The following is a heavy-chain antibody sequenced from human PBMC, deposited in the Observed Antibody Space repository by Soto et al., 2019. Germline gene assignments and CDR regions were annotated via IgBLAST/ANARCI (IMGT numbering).Heavy chain of an antibody. CDR3: ARVPVASYYDILTGYYPTGVGWFDP. V-gene: IGHV4-31*03. CDR2: IYYSGST. J-gene: IGHJ5*02. Sequence: SDTLSLTGTVSGGSISSGGYYWSWIRQHPGKGLEWIGYIYYSGSTYYNPALKSRVTISVDTSKNQFSLKLSSVTATDTAVYHCARVPVASYYDILTGYYPTGVGWFDPWGQGTMVTVSS. D-gene: IGHD3-9*01. CDR1: GGSISSGGYY.